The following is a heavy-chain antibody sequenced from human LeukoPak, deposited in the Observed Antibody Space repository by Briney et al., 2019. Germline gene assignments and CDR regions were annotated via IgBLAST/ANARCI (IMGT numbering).Heavy chain of an antibody. J-gene: IGHJ6*04. CDR2: IIPIFGTA. D-gene: IGHD3-9*01. V-gene: IGHV1-69*06. CDR1: GGTFSSYA. Sequence: GASVKVSCKASGGTFSSYAISWVRQAPGQGLEWMGGIIPIFGTANYAQKFQGRVTITADKSTSTAYMELSSLRSEDTAVYYCASLRRIIDDTSMDVWGKGTTVTVSP. CDR3: ASLRRIIDDTSMDV.